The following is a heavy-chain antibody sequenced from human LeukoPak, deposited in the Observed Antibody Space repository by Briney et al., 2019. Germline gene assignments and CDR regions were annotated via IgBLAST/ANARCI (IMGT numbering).Heavy chain of an antibody. CDR1: GYSFTSYW. CDR2: IYPGDSDT. D-gene: IGHD2-2*01. Sequence: GESLKISCKGSGYSFTSYWIGWVRQMPGKGLEWMGIIYPGDSDTRYSPSFQGQVTISADKSISTAYLQWSSLKASDTAMYYCARLGCSRTSCYYARYYYYYGMDVWGQGTTVTVSS. J-gene: IGHJ6*02. V-gene: IGHV5-51*01. CDR3: ARLGCSRTSCYYARYYYYYGMDV.